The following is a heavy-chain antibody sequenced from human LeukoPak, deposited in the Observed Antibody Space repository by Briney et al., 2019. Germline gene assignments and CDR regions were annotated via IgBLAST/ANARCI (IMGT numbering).Heavy chain of an antibody. CDR3: ARDRYDFWSGTLDY. J-gene: IGHJ4*02. D-gene: IGHD3-3*01. Sequence: PGGSLRLSCAASGFTVSSKYMSWVRQAPGKGLEWVSVIYRGGSTYYADSVKGRFTISRDNSKNTLYLQMNSLRGEDTAVYYCARDRYDFWSGTLDYWGKGSLVTVSS. CDR1: GFTVSSKY. V-gene: IGHV3-66*01. CDR2: IYRGGST.